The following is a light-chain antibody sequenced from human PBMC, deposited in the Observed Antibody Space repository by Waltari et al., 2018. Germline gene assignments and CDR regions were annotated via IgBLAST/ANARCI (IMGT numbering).Light chain of an antibody. J-gene: IGKJ1*01. CDR2: AAS. Sequence: DIQMTQSPFSVSASVGDRVPITCRASQDINGWLTWYQQKPGNAPKLLIYAASTLQTGVPSRFSGGGSVTDFTLTITGLQPEDFATYFCQQGHTFPPTFGRGTKVDIK. CDR3: QQGHTFPPT. CDR1: QDINGW. V-gene: IGKV1-12*01.